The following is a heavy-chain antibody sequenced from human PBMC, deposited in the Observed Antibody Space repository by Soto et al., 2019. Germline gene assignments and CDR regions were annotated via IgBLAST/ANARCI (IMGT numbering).Heavy chain of an antibody. V-gene: IGHV2-70*01. D-gene: IGHD6-13*01. CDR2: IDWDDDK. Sequence: SGPTLVNPTQTLTLTCTFSGFSLSTSGMCVSWIRQPPGKALEWLALIDWDDDKYYSTSPKTRLTISKDTSKNQVVLTMTNMDPVDTATYYCARSPGIAAAGYYYYYGMDVWGQGTTVTVSS. CDR1: GFSLSTSGMC. J-gene: IGHJ6*02. CDR3: ARSPGIAAAGYYYYYGMDV.